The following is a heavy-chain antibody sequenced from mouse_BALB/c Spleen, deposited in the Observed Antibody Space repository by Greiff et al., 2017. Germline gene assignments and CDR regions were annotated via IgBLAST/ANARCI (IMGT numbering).Heavy chain of an antibody. D-gene: IGHD3-3*01. CDR2: IDPENGNT. J-gene: IGHJ2*01. CDR3: NAGGGTDY. Sequence: EVKLQESGAELVRSGASVKLSCTASGFNFNDYFIHWVKQRPEQGLEWIGWIDPENGNTKYAPKFQGKATMTADTSSNTAYLQLSSLTSEDTAVCYYNAGGGTDYWGQGTTLTVSA. V-gene: IGHV14-4*02. CDR1: GFNFNDYF.